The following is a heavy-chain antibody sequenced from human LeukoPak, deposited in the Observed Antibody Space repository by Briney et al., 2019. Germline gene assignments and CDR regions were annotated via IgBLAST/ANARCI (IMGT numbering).Heavy chain of an antibody. D-gene: IGHD3-16*01. Sequence: GGSLRLSCEDSGFTLSRNRMTWVRQAPGKGLEWISYISSSGSTIHYADSVKGRFIISRDNAKNALYLQMSSLRDEDTAVYYCARARLLREPFDYWGQGTLVTVSS. V-gene: IGHV3-48*02. CDR2: ISSSGSTI. CDR3: ARARLLREPFDY. J-gene: IGHJ4*02. CDR1: GFTLSRNR.